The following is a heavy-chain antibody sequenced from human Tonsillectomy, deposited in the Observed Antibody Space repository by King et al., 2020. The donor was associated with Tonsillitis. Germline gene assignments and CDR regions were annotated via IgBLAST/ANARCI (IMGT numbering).Heavy chain of an antibody. V-gene: IGHV3-23*04. D-gene: IGHD3-22*01. J-gene: IGHJ4*02. CDR1: GFTFSSYA. CDR2: ISGSGGST. CDR3: AKDARITMIVVVITDSPTTYN. Sequence: DVQLVESGGGLVQPGESLRLSCAASGFTFSSYAMSWVRQAPGKGLEWVSAISGSGGSTYYADSVKGRFTISRDNSKNTLYLQMNSLRAEDTAVYYCAKDARITMIVVVITDSPTTYNWGQGTLVTVSS.